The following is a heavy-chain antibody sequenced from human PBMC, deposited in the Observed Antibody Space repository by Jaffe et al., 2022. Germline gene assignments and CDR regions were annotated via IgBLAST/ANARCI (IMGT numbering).Heavy chain of an antibody. CDR2: IYPGDSDT. D-gene: IGHD2-21*02. CDR3: VRHHLPLAYCGGDCYSSLSFDI. J-gene: IGHJ3*02. V-gene: IGHV5-51*01. CDR1: GYSFTSYW. Sequence: EVQLVQSGAEVKKPGESLKISCKGSGYSFTSYWIGWVRQMPGKGLEWMGIIYPGDSDTRYSPSFQGQVTISADKSISTAYLQWSSLKASDTAMYYCVRHHLPLAYCGGDCYSSLSFDIWGQGTMVTVSS.